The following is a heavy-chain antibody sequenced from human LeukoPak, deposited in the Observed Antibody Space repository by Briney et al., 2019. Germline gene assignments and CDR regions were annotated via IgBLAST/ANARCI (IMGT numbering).Heavy chain of an antibody. V-gene: IGHV3-23*01. J-gene: IGHJ6*03. CDR1: GFTFSSYG. CDR2: ISHSGIGT. Sequence: GGSLRLSCAASGFTFSSYGMSWVRQAPGKGLEWVSAISHSGIGTYYADSVKGRFTISRDNSKNILYLQMNSLRAEDTAIYYCAKVVSFNYAYMDVWGEGTTVTISS. D-gene: IGHD5-24*01. CDR3: AKVVSFNYAYMDV.